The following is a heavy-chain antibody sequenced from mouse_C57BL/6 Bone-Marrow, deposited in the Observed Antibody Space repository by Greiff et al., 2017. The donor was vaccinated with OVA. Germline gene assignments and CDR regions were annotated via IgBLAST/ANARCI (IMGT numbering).Heavy chain of an antibody. CDR3: ARRGLRRGYFDV. CDR2: INPSSGYT. J-gene: IGHJ1*03. Sequence: QVQLQQSGAELARPGASVKMSCKASGYTFTSYTMPWVKQRPGQGLEWIGYINPSSGYTKYNQKFKDKATLTADKSSIPAYMQLSSLTSEDSAVYYCARRGLRRGYFDVWGTGTTVTVSS. V-gene: IGHV1-4*01. D-gene: IGHD2-2*01. CDR1: GYTFTSYT.